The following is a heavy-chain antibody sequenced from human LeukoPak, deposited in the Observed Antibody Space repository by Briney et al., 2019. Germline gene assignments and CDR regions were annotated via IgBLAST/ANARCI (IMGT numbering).Heavy chain of an antibody. J-gene: IGHJ3*02. CDR2: ISSSSSTI. CDR1: GFTFSNAW. D-gene: IGHD3-22*01. CDR3: AATNGITMIVVAVAFDI. V-gene: IGHV3-48*02. Sequence: GGSLRLSCAASGFTFSNAWVNWVRQAPGKGLEWVSYISSSSSTIYYADSVKGRFTISRDNAKNALYLQMNSLRDEDTAVYYCAATNGITMIVVAVAFDIWGQGTMVTVSS.